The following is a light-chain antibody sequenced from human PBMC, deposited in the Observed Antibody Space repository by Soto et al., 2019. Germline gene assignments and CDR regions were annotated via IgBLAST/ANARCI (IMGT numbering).Light chain of an antibody. Sequence: QPVLTQPPSSSASPGESARLTCTLPSDINVGSYNIYWYQQKPGSPPRYLLYYYSDSDKGQGSGVPSRFSGSKDASASTGILLISGLQSEDEADYYCMIWPSNGGDVVFGGGTKLTVL. CDR3: MIWPSNGGDVV. CDR1: SDINVGSYN. V-gene: IGLV5-37*01. CDR2: YYSDSDK. J-gene: IGLJ2*01.